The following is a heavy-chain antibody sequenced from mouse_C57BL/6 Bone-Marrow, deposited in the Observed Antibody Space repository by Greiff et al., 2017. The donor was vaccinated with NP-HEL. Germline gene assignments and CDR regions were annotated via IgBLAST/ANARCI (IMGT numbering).Heavy chain of an antibody. CDR3: ALYYSNREYDY. CDR2: IHPNSGST. Sequence: QVQLQQPGAELVKPGASVKLSCKASGYTFTSYWMHWVKQRPGQGLEWIGMIHPNSGSTNYNEKFKSKATLTVDKSSSTAYMQLSSLTSEDSAVYYCALYYSNREYDYWGQGTTLTVSS. D-gene: IGHD2-5*01. J-gene: IGHJ2*01. V-gene: IGHV1-64*01. CDR1: GYTFTSYW.